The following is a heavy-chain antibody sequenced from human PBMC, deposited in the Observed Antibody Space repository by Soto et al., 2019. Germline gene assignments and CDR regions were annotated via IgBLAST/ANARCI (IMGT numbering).Heavy chain of an antibody. CDR1: GGTFSTYP. V-gene: IGHV1-69*01. J-gene: IGHJ5*02. CDR2: IIPLFGTT. D-gene: IGHD6-13*01. CDR3: ARGATHGSSWYFWFDP. Sequence: QVQLVQSGAEVRMPGSSVKVSCKASGGTFSTYPINWVRQAPGQGLEWMGGIIPLFGTTNYAQKFKGRVPITADESTSTAYMELSSLRAEDAAVYYCARGATHGSSWYFWFDPWGQGTLVTVS.